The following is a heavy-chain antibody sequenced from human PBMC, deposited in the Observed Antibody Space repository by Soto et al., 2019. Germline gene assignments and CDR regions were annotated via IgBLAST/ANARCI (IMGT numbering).Heavy chain of an antibody. CDR2: IWYDGSNK. V-gene: IGHV3-33*01. CDR3: ARGGGSGSAFVGYYYYTLDV. D-gene: IGHD1-26*01. Sequence: QVQLVESGGGVVQPGRSLRLSCTASGFTFSTYGMHWVRQAPGTGLEWVTVIWYDGSNKYYADSVKGRFTISRDNSKNTLYLQMNSLRADDTAVYYCARGGGSGSAFVGYYYYTLDVWGQGTTVTVSS. CDR1: GFTFSTYG. J-gene: IGHJ6*02.